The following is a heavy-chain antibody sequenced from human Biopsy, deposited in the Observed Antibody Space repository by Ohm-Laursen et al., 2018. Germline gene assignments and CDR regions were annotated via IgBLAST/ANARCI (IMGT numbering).Heavy chain of an antibody. CDR2: IIPILRTT. J-gene: IGHJ4*02. CDR1: TGTFKSYG. D-gene: IGHD2-15*01. V-gene: IGHV1-69*11. CDR3: AREAIGYQLPCDD. Sequence: SVKVSCKSPTGTFKSYGIIWVRQAPGQGLEWMGRIIPILRTTAYAQTFLGRVTITADSPTSTVDMELTSLTSDDTAVYFCAREAIGYQLPCDDWGQGTLVTVSS.